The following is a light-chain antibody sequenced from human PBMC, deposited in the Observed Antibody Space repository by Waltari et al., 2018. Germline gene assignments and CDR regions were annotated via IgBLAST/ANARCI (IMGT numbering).Light chain of an antibody. CDR3: QQYYNWPQT. CDR1: QSISNN. V-gene: IGKV3-15*01. CDR2: GAF. J-gene: IGKJ2*01. Sequence: EIVMTQSPATLSVSPGERATLSYRASQSISNNLAWYQQKPGQAPRLLVYGAFTRATGIPARFSGSGSGTEFTLTISSLQSEDFAVYYCQQYYNWPQTFGQGTKLEIK.